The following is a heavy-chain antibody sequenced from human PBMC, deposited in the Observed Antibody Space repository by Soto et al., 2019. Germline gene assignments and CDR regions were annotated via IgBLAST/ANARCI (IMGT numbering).Heavy chain of an antibody. CDR1: GFSFSSFA. CDR3: AKTRGAMIYAISVYGMDV. J-gene: IGHJ6*02. V-gene: IGHV3-23*01. Sequence: EVQLLESGGGFIHPGGSLRLSCAASGFSFSSFAMNWVRQAPGKGLEWVSINSGSADSTFYAESVKGRFTISRDNYKNTLYLQNNSLRAEDTAVYYCAKTRGAMIYAISVYGMDVWRQGTTVTVSS. D-gene: IGHD2-8*01. CDR2: NSGSADST.